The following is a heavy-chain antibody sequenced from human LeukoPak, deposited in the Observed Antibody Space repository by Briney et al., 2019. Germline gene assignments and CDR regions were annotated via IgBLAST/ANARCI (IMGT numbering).Heavy chain of an antibody. J-gene: IGHJ4*02. V-gene: IGHV3-9*01. Sequence: GGSLRLSCAASGFTFDDYAMHWVRQAPGKGLEWVSGISWNSGSIGYADSVKGRFTISRDNAKNSLYLQMNSLRAEDTAVYYCAREPHYGDYVTGDYWGQGTLVTVSS. D-gene: IGHD4-17*01. CDR1: GFTFDDYA. CDR3: AREPHYGDYVTGDY. CDR2: ISWNSGSI.